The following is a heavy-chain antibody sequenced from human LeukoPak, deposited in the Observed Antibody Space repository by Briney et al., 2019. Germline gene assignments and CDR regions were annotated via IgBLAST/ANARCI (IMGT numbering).Heavy chain of an antibody. Sequence: GGSLRLSCAASGFIFSNYWMSWVRQAPGKGLEWVANMKEDGSETYYEDSVKGRFTIFRDNTKNPLYLQMNSLRADDTAVYYCASGSHFNYWGQGTLVTVSS. CDR2: MKEDGSET. CDR1: GFIFSNYW. V-gene: IGHV3-7*01. CDR3: ASGSHFNY. J-gene: IGHJ4*02.